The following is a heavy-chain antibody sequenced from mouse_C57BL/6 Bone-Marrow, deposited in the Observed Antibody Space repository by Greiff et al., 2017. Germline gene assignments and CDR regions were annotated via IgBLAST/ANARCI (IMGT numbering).Heavy chain of an antibody. CDR3: ARRNTTVVAHFDY. D-gene: IGHD1-1*01. CDR1: GYTFTSYW. V-gene: IGHV1-55*01. Sequence: VQLQQPGAELVKPGASVKMSCKASGYTFTSYWITWVKQRPGQGLEWIGDIYPGSGSTNYNEKFKSKATLTVDTSSSTAYMQLSSLTSEDSAVYYCARRNTTVVAHFDYWGQGTTLTVSS. J-gene: IGHJ2*01. CDR2: IYPGSGST.